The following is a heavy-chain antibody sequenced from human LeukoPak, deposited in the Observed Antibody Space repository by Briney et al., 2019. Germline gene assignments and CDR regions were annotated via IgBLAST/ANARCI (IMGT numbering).Heavy chain of an antibody. CDR1: GYTFTGYY. J-gene: IGHJ4*02. CDR2: ISGYNGDT. V-gene: IGHV1-18*04. CDR3: ARDPTNTSGRYAYFDY. D-gene: IGHD6-19*01. Sequence: ASVKVSCKASGYTFTGYYMHWVRQAPGQGLEWMGWISGYNGDTNYAQKFQGRVTLTTDTSTSTAYMELRSLRSDDTAVYYCARDPTNTSGRYAYFDYWGQGTLVTVSS.